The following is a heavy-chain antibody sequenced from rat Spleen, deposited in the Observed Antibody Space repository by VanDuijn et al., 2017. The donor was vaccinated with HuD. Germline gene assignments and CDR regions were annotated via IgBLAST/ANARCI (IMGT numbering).Heavy chain of an antibody. CDR2: IDYEGSGT. Sequence: EVQLVESGGGLVQPGGSMTLSCAVSGFTFNDYYMAWVRQAPRKGLEWVASIDYEGSGTYYGDSVKGRFSISRDDAKSTLCLQMDSLRSEDTATYYCARRHYGYTDYFDYWGQGVMVTVSS. CDR1: GFTFNDYY. CDR3: ARRHYGYTDYFDY. V-gene: IGHV5-22*01. D-gene: IGHD1-9*01. J-gene: IGHJ2*01.